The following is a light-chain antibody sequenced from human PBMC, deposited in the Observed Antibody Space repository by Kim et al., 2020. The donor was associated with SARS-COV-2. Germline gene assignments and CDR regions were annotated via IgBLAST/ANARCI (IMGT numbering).Light chain of an antibody. CDR2: EDD. Sequence: GTAVTISCPRSSGSIDATYVQWYQQRPGGVPTTVIYEDDKRPSGVSDRFSGSIDNSSNAASLTISGLRTEDEADYYCQSYNRDNVIFGGGTQLTVL. J-gene: IGLJ2*01. V-gene: IGLV6-57*03. CDR1: SGSIDATY. CDR3: QSYNRDNVI.